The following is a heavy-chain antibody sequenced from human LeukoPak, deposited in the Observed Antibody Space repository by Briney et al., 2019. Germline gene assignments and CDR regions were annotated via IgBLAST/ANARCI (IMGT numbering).Heavy chain of an antibody. Sequence: GGSLRLSCAASGFTFSSYGMSWVRQAPGKGLEWVSGISGSDGTTYYADSVKGRFTISRDNSKNTLYLQMNGLRAEDTAVYYCAKDSAKKYDDYWGQGTLVTVSS. D-gene: IGHD2/OR15-2a*01. J-gene: IGHJ4*02. CDR2: ISGSDGTT. V-gene: IGHV3-23*01. CDR3: AKDSAKKYDDY. CDR1: GFTFSSYG.